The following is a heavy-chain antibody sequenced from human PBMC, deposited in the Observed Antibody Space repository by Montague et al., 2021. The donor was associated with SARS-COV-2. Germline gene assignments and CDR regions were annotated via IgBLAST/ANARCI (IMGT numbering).Heavy chain of an antibody. Sequence: TLSLTCSVSGGSINTGGYSWNCIRQSEGMEWEWIRRNYSSGSTNSSPSLRSRVTISLDTSKNQFSLWLSSVTAADTAVYYCARDPGYTIFTRWYFDLWGPGTLVTVSS. D-gene: IGHD3-3*02. J-gene: IGHJ2*01. CDR3: ARDPGYTIFTRWYFDL. V-gene: IGHV4-61*02. CDR1: GGSINTGGYS. CDR2: NYSSGST.